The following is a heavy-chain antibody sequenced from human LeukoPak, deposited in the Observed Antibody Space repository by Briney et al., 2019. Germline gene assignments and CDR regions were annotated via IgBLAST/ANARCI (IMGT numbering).Heavy chain of an antibody. Sequence: PSETLSLTCTVSGGSLSSYYWSWIRQPPGKGLEWIGYIYYSGSTNYNPSLKSRVTISVDTSKNQFSLKLSSVTAADTAVYYCARVKVEQLVDYYYMDVWGKGTTVTVSS. J-gene: IGHJ6*03. CDR3: ARVKVEQLVDYYYMDV. V-gene: IGHV4-59*01. D-gene: IGHD6-6*01. CDR1: GGSLSSYY. CDR2: IYYSGST.